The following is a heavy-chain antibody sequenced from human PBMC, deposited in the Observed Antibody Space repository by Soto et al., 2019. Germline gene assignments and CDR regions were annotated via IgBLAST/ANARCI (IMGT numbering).Heavy chain of an antibody. Sequence: LSLTCTVSGGSISSGGYYWSWIRQHPGKGLEWIGYIYYSGSTYYNPSLKSRVTISVDTSKNQFSLKLSSVTAADTAVYYCARILYYDFWSGYYPYYFDYWGQGTLVTVSS. D-gene: IGHD3-3*01. J-gene: IGHJ4*02. CDR3: ARILYYDFWSGYYPYYFDY. V-gene: IGHV4-31*03. CDR1: GGSISSGGYY. CDR2: IYYSGST.